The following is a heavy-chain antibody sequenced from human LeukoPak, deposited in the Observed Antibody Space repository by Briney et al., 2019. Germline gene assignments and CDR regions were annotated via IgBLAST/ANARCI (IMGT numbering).Heavy chain of an antibody. CDR1: GFTFSDYY. CDR3: ARDLKAVAGTGD. V-gene: IGHV3-11*01. Sequence: PGGSLRLSCAASGFTFSDYYMNWIRQAPGKGLECISYISSSGSTIYYADSVKGRFTISRDNAKNSLYLQMNSLRAEDTAVYYCARDLKAVAGTGDWGQGTPVTVSS. CDR2: ISSSGSTI. J-gene: IGHJ4*02. D-gene: IGHD6-19*01.